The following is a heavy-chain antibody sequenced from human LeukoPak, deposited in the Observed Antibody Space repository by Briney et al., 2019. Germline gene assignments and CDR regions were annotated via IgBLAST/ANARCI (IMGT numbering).Heavy chain of an antibody. Sequence: SETLSLTCAVYGGSFSGYYWSWIRQPPGKGLEWMGEINHSGSTNYNPSLKSRVTISVDTSKNQFSLKLSSVTAADTAVYYCAGARYYDFWSGYSTDYWGQGTLVTVSS. CDR1: GGSFSGYY. J-gene: IGHJ4*02. V-gene: IGHV4-34*01. CDR3: AGARYYDFWSGYSTDY. D-gene: IGHD3-3*01. CDR2: INHSGST.